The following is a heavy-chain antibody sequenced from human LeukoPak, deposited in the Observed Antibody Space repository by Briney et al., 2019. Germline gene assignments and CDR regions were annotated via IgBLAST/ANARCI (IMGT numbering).Heavy chain of an antibody. V-gene: IGHV4-59*01. Sequence: SETLSLTCTVSGGSISSYYWSWIRQPPGKGLEWIGYIYYSGSTNYNPSLKSRVTISVDTSKNQFSLKLSSVTAADTAVYYCARDLTGHYDILTGYHPRWAFDIWGQGTMVTVSS. CDR2: IYYSGST. CDR1: GGSISSYY. J-gene: IGHJ3*02. D-gene: IGHD3-9*01. CDR3: ARDLTGHYDILTGYHPRWAFDI.